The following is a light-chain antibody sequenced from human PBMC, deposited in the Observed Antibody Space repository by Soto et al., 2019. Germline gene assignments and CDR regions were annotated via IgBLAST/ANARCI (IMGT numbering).Light chain of an antibody. J-gene: IGKJ3*01. CDR2: GAS. CDR3: QQYGTSLFT. CDR1: QSLTGSQ. Sequence: EIVLTQSPGTLSLSTGERATLSCRASQSLTGSQLAWYQQKPGQAPRLLIYGASSRASGIPDRFRGSGSGTDFTRTISRLEPEDFAVYYCQQYGTSLFTFGPGTKVDIK. V-gene: IGKV3-20*01.